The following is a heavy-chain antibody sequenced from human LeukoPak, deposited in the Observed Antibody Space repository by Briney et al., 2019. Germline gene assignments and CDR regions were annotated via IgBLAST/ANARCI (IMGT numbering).Heavy chain of an antibody. D-gene: IGHD1-20*01. Sequence: ASVKVSCKASGYTFTGYHMHWVRQAPGQGLEWMGWINPNSGGTNYAQKFQGRVTMTRGTSISTAYMELSRLRSDDTAVYYCARVRRVTGRSYYFDYWGQGTLVTVSS. CDR2: INPNSGGT. J-gene: IGHJ4*02. V-gene: IGHV1-2*02. CDR3: ARVRRVTGRSYYFDY. CDR1: GYTFTGYH.